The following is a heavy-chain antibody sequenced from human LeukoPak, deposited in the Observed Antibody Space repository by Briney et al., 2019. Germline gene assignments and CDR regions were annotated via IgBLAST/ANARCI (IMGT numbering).Heavy chain of an antibody. CDR2: IYYSGST. V-gene: IGHV4-39*01. CDR3: ARGWAMGATGVARWFDP. CDR1: GGSISSSSYY. D-gene: IGHD1-26*01. Sequence: SETLSLTCTVSGGSISSSSYYWGWIRQPPGQGLEWIGSIYYSGSTYYNPSLKSRVTISVDTSKNQFSLKLSSVTAADTAVYYCARGWAMGATGVARWFDPWGQGTLVTVSS. J-gene: IGHJ5*02.